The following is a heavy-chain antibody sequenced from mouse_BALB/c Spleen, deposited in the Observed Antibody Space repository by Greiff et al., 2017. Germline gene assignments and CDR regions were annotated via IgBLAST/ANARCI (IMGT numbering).Heavy chain of an antibody. CDR3: ARYRYEGDWYFDV. Sequence: QVQLQQSGPELVKPGASVKISCKASGYAFSSSWMNWVKQRPGQGLEWIGRIYPGDGDTNYNGKFKGKATLTADKSSSTAYMQLSSLTSVDSAVYFCARYRYEGDWYFDVWGAGTTVTVSS. D-gene: IGHD2-14*01. V-gene: IGHV1-82*01. CDR2: IYPGDGDT. CDR1: GYAFSSSW. J-gene: IGHJ1*01.